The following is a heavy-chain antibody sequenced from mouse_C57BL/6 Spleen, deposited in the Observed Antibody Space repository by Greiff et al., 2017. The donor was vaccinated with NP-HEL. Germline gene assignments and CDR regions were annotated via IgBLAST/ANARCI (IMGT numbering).Heavy chain of an antibody. CDR3: ARAGDYDGSWFAC. CDR2: IYPGSGST. D-gene: IGHD2-4*01. J-gene: IGHJ3*01. CDR1: GYTFTSYW. V-gene: IGHV1-55*01. Sequence: QVQLQQPGAELVKPGASVKMSCKASGYTFTSYWLTWVKQRPGQGLEWIGDIYPGSGSTNYNEKFKSKATLTVDTSSSTAYMQLSSLTSEDSAVYYCARAGDYDGSWFACWGQGTLVTVSA.